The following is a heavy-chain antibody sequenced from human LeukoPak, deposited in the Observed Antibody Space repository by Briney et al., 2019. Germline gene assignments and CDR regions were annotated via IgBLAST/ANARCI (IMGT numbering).Heavy chain of an antibody. V-gene: IGHV4-38-2*01. D-gene: IGHD4-11*01. CDR2: IYHSGST. CDR3: ARLMGTTNYFDY. CDR1: GYSISSGYY. J-gene: IGHJ4*02. Sequence: KPSETLSLTCAVSGYSISSGYYWGWLRQPPGTGLEWIGSIYHSGSTYYNPSLKSRVTISVDTSKNQFSLKLSSVTAADTAVYYCARLMGTTNYFDYWGQGTLVTVSS.